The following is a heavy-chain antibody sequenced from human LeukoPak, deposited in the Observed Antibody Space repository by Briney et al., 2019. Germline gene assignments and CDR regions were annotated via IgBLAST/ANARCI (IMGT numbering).Heavy chain of an antibody. CDR2: ISTSGSTI. CDR1: GFTFNTYT. D-gene: IGHD6-19*01. CDR3: VINPVAGTFDY. Sequence: PGGSLRLSCAASGFTFNTYTMNWVRQAPGKGLEWVSYISTSGSTIYYADSVKGRFTISRDNAKNSLYLQMNSLRAEDTAVYYCVINPVAGTFDYWGQGTLVTASS. V-gene: IGHV3-48*03. J-gene: IGHJ4*02.